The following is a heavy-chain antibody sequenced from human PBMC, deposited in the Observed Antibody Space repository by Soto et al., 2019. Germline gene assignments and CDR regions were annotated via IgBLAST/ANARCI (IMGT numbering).Heavy chain of an antibody. CDR1: GFTFGDYA. CDR2: IRSKAYGGTT. Sequence: GGSLRLSCTASGFTFGDYAMSWFRQAPGKGLEWVGFIRSKAYGGTTEYAASVKGRFTISRDDSKSIAYLQMNSLKTEDTAVYYCTRTLGPDYYDSSGYYGPWGQGTLVTV. D-gene: IGHD3-22*01. J-gene: IGHJ5*02. CDR3: TRTLGPDYYDSSGYYGP. V-gene: IGHV3-49*03.